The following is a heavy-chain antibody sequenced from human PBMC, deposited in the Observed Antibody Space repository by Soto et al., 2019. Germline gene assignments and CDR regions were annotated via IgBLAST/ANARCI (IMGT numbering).Heavy chain of an antibody. Sequence: QVQLQESGPGLVKPSQTLSLTCTVSGGSISSGGYYWSWIRQHPGEGLEWIGHIYYSGSTYYNPSLKSRVTISEDTSKNQLSLKLSSVTAADTAVYYCARVSDSSGYYSQGYRYFDLWGRGTLVTVSS. V-gene: IGHV4-31*03. CDR2: IYYSGST. J-gene: IGHJ2*01. CDR3: ARVSDSSGYYSQGYRYFDL. D-gene: IGHD3-22*01. CDR1: GGSISSGGYY.